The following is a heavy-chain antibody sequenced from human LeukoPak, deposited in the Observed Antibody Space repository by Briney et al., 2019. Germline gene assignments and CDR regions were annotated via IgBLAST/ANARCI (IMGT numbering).Heavy chain of an antibody. Sequence: TGGSLRLSCVASGFTFSKFTMSWVRQAPGKGLEWVSGIYGGTGAWTFYTDSVKGRFTISRDNSKSTVYLQMNNLRAEDSGVYFCAKDLTPDGVWDIDYWGPGTPITVSS. J-gene: IGHJ4*02. CDR3: AKDLTPDGVWDIDY. CDR2: IYGGTGAWT. CDR1: GFTFSKFT. V-gene: IGHV3-23*01. D-gene: IGHD3-9*01.